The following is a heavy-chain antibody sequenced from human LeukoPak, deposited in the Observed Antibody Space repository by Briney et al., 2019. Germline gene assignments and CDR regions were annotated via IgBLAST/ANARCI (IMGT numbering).Heavy chain of an antibody. Sequence: GGSLRLSCAASGFTFSSYAMSWVRHAPGKGLEWVSAISGSGGSTYYADSVRGRFTISRDNSKNTLYLQMNSLRAEDTAVYYCASGWGTDYYFDYWGQGTLVTVSS. CDR3: ASGWGTDYYFDY. CDR1: GFTFSSYA. D-gene: IGHD1-1*01. J-gene: IGHJ4*02. CDR2: ISGSGGST. V-gene: IGHV3-23*01.